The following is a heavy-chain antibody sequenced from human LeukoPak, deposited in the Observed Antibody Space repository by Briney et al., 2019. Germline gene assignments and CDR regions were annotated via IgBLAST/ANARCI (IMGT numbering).Heavy chain of an antibody. CDR3: TTSTEYDYGDDRDAFDI. CDR2: IKSKTDGGTT. CDR1: GFTFSNAW. Sequence: GGSLRLSCAASGFTFSNAWMSWVRQAPGKGLEWVGRIKSKTDGGTTDYAAPVKGRFTISRDDSKNTLYLQMNSLKTEDTAVYYCTTSTEYDYGDDRDAFDIWGQGTMVTVSS. V-gene: IGHV3-15*01. J-gene: IGHJ3*02. D-gene: IGHD4-17*01.